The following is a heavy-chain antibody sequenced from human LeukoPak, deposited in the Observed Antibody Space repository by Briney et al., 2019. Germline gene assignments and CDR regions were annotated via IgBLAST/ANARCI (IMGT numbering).Heavy chain of an antibody. CDR3: ARERHLTGYLN. Sequence: PGGSLRLSCAASGFTVSSNYMSWVRQAPGKGLEWVSVIYSGGSTYYADSVKGRFTISRDNSKNTLYLQMNSLRAEDTAVCYCARERHLTGYLNWGQGTLVTVSS. J-gene: IGHJ4*02. CDR1: GFTVSSNY. D-gene: IGHD3-9*01. CDR2: IYSGGST. V-gene: IGHV3-53*01.